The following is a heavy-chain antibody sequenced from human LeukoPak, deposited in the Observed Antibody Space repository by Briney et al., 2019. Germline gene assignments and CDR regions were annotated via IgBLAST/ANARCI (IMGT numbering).Heavy chain of an antibody. Sequence: PGGSLRLSCAASGFTFDDYAMRWVRQAPGKGLEWVSGISWHSGTLVYADSVRGRFTISRDNARNSLYLQMNSLRAEDTALYYCAKDMDPLTVTPIFGYWGQGTLVTVSS. V-gene: IGHV3-9*01. CDR2: ISWHSGTL. D-gene: IGHD4-17*01. J-gene: IGHJ4*02. CDR1: GFTFDDYA. CDR3: AKDMDPLTVTPIFGY.